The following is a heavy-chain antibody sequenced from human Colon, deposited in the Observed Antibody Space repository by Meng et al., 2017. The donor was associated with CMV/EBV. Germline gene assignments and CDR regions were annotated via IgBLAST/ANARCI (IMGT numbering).Heavy chain of an antibody. Sequence: SGDTSATYAMNWVRQAPGQGLEWMGWINMNSGKATYAQGFTGQFVFSFDTSVSTAYLEIRSLEDEDTAVYYCALEDILTGQYSVDYWGQGSLVTVSS. CDR1: GDTSATYA. J-gene: IGHJ4*02. D-gene: IGHD3-9*01. CDR2: INMNSGKA. V-gene: IGHV7-4-1*02. CDR3: ALEDILTGQYSVDY.